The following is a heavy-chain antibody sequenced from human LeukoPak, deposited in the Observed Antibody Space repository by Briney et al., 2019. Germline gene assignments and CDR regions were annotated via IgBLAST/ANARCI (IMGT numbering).Heavy chain of an antibody. CDR1: GGSISSSS. V-gene: IGHV3-48*01. CDR2: ISSSSSTI. Sequence: TSETLSLTCTVSGGSISSSSYYWGWIRQAPGKGLEWVSYISSSSSTIYYADSVKGRFTISRDNAKNSLYLQMNSLRAEDTAVYYCARESTYVPYYFDYWGQGTLVTVSS. CDR3: ARESTYVPYYFDY. D-gene: IGHD2/OR15-2a*01. J-gene: IGHJ4*02.